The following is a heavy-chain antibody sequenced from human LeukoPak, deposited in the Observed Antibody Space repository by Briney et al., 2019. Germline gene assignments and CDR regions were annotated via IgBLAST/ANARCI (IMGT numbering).Heavy chain of an antibody. J-gene: IGHJ5*02. V-gene: IGHV3-15*01. D-gene: IGHD6-6*01. CDR3: TTAFIEARP. CDR2: IKRKTDGETT. CDR1: GFTFTSYA. Sequence: GGSLRLSCAASGFTFTSYAMTWVRQAPGKGLEWVGRIKRKTDGETTDYAAPVKGRFIISRDDSKSILYLQMNSLKTEDTAVYYCTTAFIEARPWGHGTLVTVSS.